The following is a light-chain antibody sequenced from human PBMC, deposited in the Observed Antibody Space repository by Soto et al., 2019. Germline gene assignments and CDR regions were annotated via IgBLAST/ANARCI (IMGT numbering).Light chain of an antibody. CDR3: QVWDSSSDHVV. Sequence: QSVLTQPASVSESPGQSITISCTGTSSDVGGYNYVSWFQQHPGRAPKLMIYDVSNRPSGVSNRFSGSNSGNTATLTISRVEAGDEADYYCQVWDSSSDHVVFGGGTKVTVL. CDR1: SSDVGGYNY. V-gene: IGLV2-14*03. J-gene: IGLJ2*01. CDR2: DVS.